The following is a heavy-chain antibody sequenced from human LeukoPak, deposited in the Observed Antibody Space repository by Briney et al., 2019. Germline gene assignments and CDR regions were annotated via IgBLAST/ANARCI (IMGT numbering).Heavy chain of an antibody. Sequence: ASVKVFCKASGYTFTSYYMHWVRQAPGQGLEWMGIINPSGGSTSYAQKFQGRVTMTRDTSTSTVYMELSSLRSEDTAVYYCARGRPEHIVVVTATILFDYWGQGTLVTVSS. CDR2: INPSGGST. CDR1: GYTFTSYY. CDR3: ARGRPEHIVVVTATILFDY. D-gene: IGHD2-21*02. V-gene: IGHV1-46*01. J-gene: IGHJ4*02.